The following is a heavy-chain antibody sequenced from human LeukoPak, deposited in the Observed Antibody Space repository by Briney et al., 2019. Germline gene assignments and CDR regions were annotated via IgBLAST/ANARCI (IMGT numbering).Heavy chain of an antibody. J-gene: IGHJ4*02. Sequence: SETLSLTCAVYGGSFSGYYWSWIRQPPGKGLEWIGEINHSGSTNYNPSLKSRVTISVDTSKNQFSLKLSSVTAADTAVYYCASLTSAFDYWGQETLVTVSS. CDR1: GGSFSGYY. D-gene: IGHD3-9*01. V-gene: IGHV4-34*01. CDR3: ASLTSAFDY. CDR2: INHSGST.